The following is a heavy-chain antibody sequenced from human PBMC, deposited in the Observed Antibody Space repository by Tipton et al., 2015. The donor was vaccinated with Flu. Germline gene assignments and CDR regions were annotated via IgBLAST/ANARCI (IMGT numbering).Heavy chain of an antibody. CDR1: GYSTNSGYY. Sequence: TLSLTCSVSGYSTNSGYYWGWVRPPPGKGLDWIGCISHSGRTYYNPSLKSRVTISVDTAKNQFSQRLSSVTAADTAEYYCVRSTYHYASWSSDYWGQGTLVTVSS. V-gene: IGHV4-38-2*01. J-gene: IGHJ4*02. CDR3: VRSTYHYASWSSDY. CDR2: ISHSGRT. D-gene: IGHD3-10*01.